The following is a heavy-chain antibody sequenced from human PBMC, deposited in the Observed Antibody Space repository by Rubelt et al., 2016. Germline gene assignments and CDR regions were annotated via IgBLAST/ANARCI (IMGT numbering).Heavy chain of an antibody. J-gene: IGHJ6*02. CDR1: GFTFSNYS. CDR2: IKSKTDGGTT. D-gene: IGHD1-26*01. Sequence: EVQLVESGGGLVKPGGSLRLSCVASGFTFSNYSMNWVRQAPGKGLEWVGRIKSKTDGGTTDYASPVKGRFTISRDNSKNTLYLQMSSRRAAYTAAYYCATPAGGSVGTTTHYYYYGMDVWGQGTTVTVSS. CDR3: ATPAGGSVGTTTHYYYYGMDV. V-gene: IGHV3-15*05.